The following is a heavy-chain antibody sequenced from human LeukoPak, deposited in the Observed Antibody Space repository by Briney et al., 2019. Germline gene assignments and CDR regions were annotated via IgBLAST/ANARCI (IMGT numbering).Heavy chain of an antibody. CDR2: INPNSGDT. CDR1: GYTLTGYY. CDR3: AREYSSSGFDY. Sequence: ASVKVSCKASGYTLTGYYMHWVRQAPGQGLEWMGRINPNSGDTIYAQKFQGRVTMTRDTSISTAYMELSRLTSDDTAVYSCAREYSSSGFDYWGQGTLVTVSS. D-gene: IGHD6-6*01. J-gene: IGHJ4*02. V-gene: IGHV1-2*06.